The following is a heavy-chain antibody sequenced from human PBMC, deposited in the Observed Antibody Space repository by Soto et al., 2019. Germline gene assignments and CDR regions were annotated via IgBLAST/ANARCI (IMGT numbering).Heavy chain of an antibody. D-gene: IGHD5-12*01. CDR2: ISGTGNTV. CDR3: ARPADGYTVDY. Sequence: QVQLVESGGGLVKPAGSLRLSCAASGFTFSDYYMSWIRQAPGKGLEWVSHISGTGNTVYYADSVKGRFTISRDNAKNSLYLQINSLRAEDTAVYYCARPADGYTVDYWGQGTLVTVSS. CDR1: GFTFSDYY. V-gene: IGHV3-11*01. J-gene: IGHJ4*02.